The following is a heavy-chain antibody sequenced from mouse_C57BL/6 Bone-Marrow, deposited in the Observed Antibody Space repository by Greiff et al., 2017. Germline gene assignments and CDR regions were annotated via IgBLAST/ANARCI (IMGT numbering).Heavy chain of an antibody. CDR1: GYTFPSYG. J-gene: IGHJ1*03. CDR3: ARWCYWYFDV. CDR2: IYPRSGNT. V-gene: IGHV1-81*01. Sequence: VKLLESGAELARPWASVKLSCKASGYTFPSYGISLVKQRTGQCLQCIGEIYPRSGNTYYNEKFKGKATLNADKSSSTAYMELRSLTSEDSAVYFCARWCYWYFDVWGTGTTVTVSS. D-gene: IGHD1-1*02.